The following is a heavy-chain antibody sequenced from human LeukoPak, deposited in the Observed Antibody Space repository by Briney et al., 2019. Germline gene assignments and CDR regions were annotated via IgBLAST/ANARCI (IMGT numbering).Heavy chain of an antibody. CDR1: GYTFTAYH. D-gene: IGHD7-27*01. CDR3: ATEAAGDPDWYFDL. Sequence: ASVKVSCKASGYTFTAYHVQWVQQAPGQGLEWMGWIKPNSGGTNYAQKFQGRVTMTRDTSISTAYMELNNLRSDDTAVYYCATEAAGDPDWYFDLWGRGTLVTVSS. J-gene: IGHJ2*01. V-gene: IGHV1-2*02. CDR2: IKPNSGGT.